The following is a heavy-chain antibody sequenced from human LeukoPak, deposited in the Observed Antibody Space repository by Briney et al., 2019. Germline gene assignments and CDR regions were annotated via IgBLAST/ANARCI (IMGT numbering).Heavy chain of an antibody. CDR1: GGSISSSSYY. Sequence: SETLSLTCTVSGGSISSSSYYWGWIRQPPGKGLEWIRSIYYSGSTYYNPALKRRATISVDTSKNQFSLKLSSVTAADTAVYYCARQERYIVVVPAAINWFDPWGQGTLVTVSS. CDR2: IYYSGST. D-gene: IGHD2-2*01. V-gene: IGHV4-39*01. J-gene: IGHJ5*02. CDR3: ARQERYIVVVPAAINWFDP.